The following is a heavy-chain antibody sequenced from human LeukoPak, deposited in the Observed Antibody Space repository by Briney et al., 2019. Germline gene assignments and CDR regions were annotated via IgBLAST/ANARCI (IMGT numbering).Heavy chain of an antibody. CDR1: GFTFSSYA. D-gene: IGHD6-13*01. CDR3: ARDQLLAAASHVNNWFDP. Sequence: PGGSLRLSCAASGFTFSSYAMHWVRQAPGKGLEYVSAISSNGGSTYYANSVKGRFTISRDNSKNTLYLQMGSLRAEDTAVYYCARDQLLAAASHVNNWFDPWGQGTLVTVSS. V-gene: IGHV3-64*01. J-gene: IGHJ5*02. CDR2: ISSNGGST.